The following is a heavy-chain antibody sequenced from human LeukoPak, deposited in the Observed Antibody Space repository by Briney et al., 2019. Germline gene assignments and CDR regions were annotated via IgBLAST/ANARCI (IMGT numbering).Heavy chain of an antibody. Sequence: PSETLSLTCTVSGGSISSYYWSWIRQPAGKGLEWIGRSYTSGSTSYNPSLKSRVTMSVDTSKNQFSLKLSSVTAADTAVYYCARDRPDSSGWYTIGDAFDIWGQGTMVTVSS. CDR3: ARDRPDSSGWYTIGDAFDI. CDR2: SYTSGST. V-gene: IGHV4-4*07. D-gene: IGHD6-19*01. CDR1: GGSISSYY. J-gene: IGHJ3*02.